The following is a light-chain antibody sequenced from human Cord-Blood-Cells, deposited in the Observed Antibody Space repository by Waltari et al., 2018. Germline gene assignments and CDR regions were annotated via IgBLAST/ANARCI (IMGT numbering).Light chain of an antibody. J-gene: IGKJ1*01. CDR3: QQYYSYPRT. Sequence: AIRMTQSPSSFSASTGARVTITCRASQGISSYLAWYQQKPGKAPKLRIYAASTVQSGVTSRCSGSGSVTDFTLTISCLQSEDFATYYCQQYYSYPRTFGQGTKVEIK. V-gene: IGKV1-8*01. CDR2: AAS. CDR1: QGISSY.